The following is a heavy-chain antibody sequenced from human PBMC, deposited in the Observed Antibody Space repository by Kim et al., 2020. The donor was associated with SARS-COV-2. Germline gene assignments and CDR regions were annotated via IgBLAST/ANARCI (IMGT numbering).Heavy chain of an antibody. D-gene: IGHD6-13*01. CDR1: GFTFSSYA. V-gene: IGHV3-30*04. CDR3: ARDVSKIAAAGNGGDYYYYGMDV. Sequence: GGSLRLSCAASGFTFSSYAMHWVRQAPGKGLEWVAVISYDGSNKYYADSVKGRFTISRDNSKNTLYLQMNSLRAEDTAVYYCARDVSKIAAAGNGGDYYYYGMDVWGQGTTVTVSS. J-gene: IGHJ6*02. CDR2: ISYDGSNK.